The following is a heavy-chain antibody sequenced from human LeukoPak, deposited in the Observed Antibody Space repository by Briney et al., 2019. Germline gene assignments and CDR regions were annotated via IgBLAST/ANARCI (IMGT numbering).Heavy chain of an antibody. CDR2: ITADGGST. V-gene: IGHV3-23*01. CDR1: GFTFSSYA. D-gene: IGHD4-17*01. Sequence: GGSLRLSCAASGFTFSSYAMTWVRQAPGKGLEWVSGITADGGSTFYADSVKGRFTISRDNSKNTLYLQTDSLRAEDTAVYYCARDLLRSDAFDIWGQGTMVTVSS. CDR3: ARDLLRSDAFDI. J-gene: IGHJ3*02.